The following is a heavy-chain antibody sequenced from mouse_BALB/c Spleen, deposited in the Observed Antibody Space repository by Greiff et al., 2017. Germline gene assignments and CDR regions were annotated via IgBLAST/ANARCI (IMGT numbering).Heavy chain of an antibody. Sequence: EVMLVESGGGLVKPGGSLKLSCAASGFTFSDYYMYWVRQTPEKRLEWVATISDGGSYTYYPDSVKGRFTISRDNAKNNLYLQMSSLKSEDTAMYYCAREGNYYGSSYYAMDYWGQGTSVTVSS. D-gene: IGHD1-1*01. V-gene: IGHV5-4*02. CDR3: AREGNYYGSSYYAMDY. CDR2: ISDGGSYT. CDR1: GFTFSDYY. J-gene: IGHJ4*01.